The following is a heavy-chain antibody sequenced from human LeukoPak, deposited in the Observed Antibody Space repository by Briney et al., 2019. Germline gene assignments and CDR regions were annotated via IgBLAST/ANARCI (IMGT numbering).Heavy chain of an antibody. CDR3: AKDVVSTSCYYFDY. D-gene: IGHD2-2*01. Sequence: GGSLRLSCAASGFTFSSYAMSWVRQAPGKGLEWVSATSGSGGSTYYADSVKGRFTISRDNSKNTLYLQMNSLRAEDTAVYYCAKDVVSTSCYYFDYWGQGTLVTVSS. J-gene: IGHJ4*02. CDR1: GFTFSSYA. CDR2: TSGSGGST. V-gene: IGHV3-23*01.